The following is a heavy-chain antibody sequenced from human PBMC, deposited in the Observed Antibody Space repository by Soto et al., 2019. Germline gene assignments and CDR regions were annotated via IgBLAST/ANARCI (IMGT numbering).Heavy chain of an antibody. D-gene: IGHD3-9*01. V-gene: IGHV1-3*01. J-gene: IGHJ4*02. CDR2: INAGNGNT. CDR3: ARGNYDILTGPYYFNY. CDR1: GCTFTSYA. Sequence: ASVKVSCKASGCTFTSYAMHWVRQAPGQRLEWMGWINAGNGNTKYSQKFQGRVTITRDTSASTAYMELSSLRSEDTAVYYCARGNYDILTGPYYFNYWGQGTLVTVSS.